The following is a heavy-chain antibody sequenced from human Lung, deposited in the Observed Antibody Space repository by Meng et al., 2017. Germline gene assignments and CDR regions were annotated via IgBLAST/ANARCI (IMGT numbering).Heavy chain of an antibody. CDR3: ARGPTTMAHDFDY. V-gene: IGHV4-34*01. CDR2: INHSGST. J-gene: IGHJ4*02. CDR1: GGSFSDYY. D-gene: IGHD4-11*01. Sequence: GPLQQWGAGRLNPSETLSLTCVVSGGSFSDYYWSWIRQPPGKGLEWIGEINHSGSTNYNPSLESRATISVDTSQNNLSLKLSSVTAADSAVYYCARGPTTMAHDFDYWGQGTLVTVSS.